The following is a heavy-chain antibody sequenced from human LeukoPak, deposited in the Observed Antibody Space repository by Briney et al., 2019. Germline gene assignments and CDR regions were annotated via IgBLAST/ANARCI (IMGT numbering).Heavy chain of an antibody. CDR2: ISAYNGNT. Sequence: ASVKVSCKASGYTFTSYGISWVRQAPGQGLEWMGWISAYNGNTNYAQKLQGRVTMTTDTSTSTAYMELRSLRSDDTAVYYCARAPYKPGIAAAGTGSWFDPRGQGTLVTVSS. D-gene: IGHD6-13*01. CDR3: ARAPYKPGIAAAGTGSWFDP. V-gene: IGHV1-18*01. J-gene: IGHJ5*02. CDR1: GYTFTSYG.